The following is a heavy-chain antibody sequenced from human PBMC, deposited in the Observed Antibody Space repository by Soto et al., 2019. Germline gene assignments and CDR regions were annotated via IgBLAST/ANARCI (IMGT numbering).Heavy chain of an antibody. V-gene: IGHV3-49*03. CDR2: IRSKAYGGTT. D-gene: IGHD6-19*01. Sequence: GGSLRLSCTASGFTFGDYAISWFRQAPGRGLEWVAFIRSKAYGGTTEYAASVKGRFTISRDDSKSIAYLQMNSLKTEDTAVYFCPRGHSSGWYGVYYFDYWGQGALVTVSS. CDR1: GFTFGDYA. J-gene: IGHJ4*02. CDR3: PRGHSSGWYGVYYFDY.